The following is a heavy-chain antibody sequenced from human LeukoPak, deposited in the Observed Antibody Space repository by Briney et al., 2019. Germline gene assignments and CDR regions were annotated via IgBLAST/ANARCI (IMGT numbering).Heavy chain of an antibody. V-gene: IGHV3-23*01. CDR3: AKEEIPNDY. D-gene: IGHD2-2*02. CDR1: GLSFSTSA. CDR2: ISISGGTT. J-gene: IGHJ4*02. Sequence: GGSLRLSCVVSGLSFSTSAMTWARQAPGKGLEWVSGISISGGTTYYADSVEGRFAISRDNSKNSLYLQMNSLRAEDTAVYYCAKEEIPNDYWGRGTLVTVSS.